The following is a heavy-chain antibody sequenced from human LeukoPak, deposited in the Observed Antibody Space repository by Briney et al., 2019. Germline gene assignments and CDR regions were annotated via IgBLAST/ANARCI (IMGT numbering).Heavy chain of an antibody. CDR1: GFTFDDYG. D-gene: IGHD4-23*01. J-gene: IGHJ4*02. CDR3: TTGQSTTVAN. CDR2: IKSKTDGGTT. V-gene: IGHV3-15*01. Sequence: GGSLRLSCAASGFTFDDYGMSWVRQAPGKGLEWVGRIKSKTDGGTTDYAAPVKGRFTISRDDSKNTLYLQMNSLKTEDTAVYYCTTGQSTTVANWGQGTLVTVSS.